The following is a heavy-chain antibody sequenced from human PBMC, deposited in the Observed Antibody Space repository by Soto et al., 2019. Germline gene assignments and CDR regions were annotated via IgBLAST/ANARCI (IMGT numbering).Heavy chain of an antibody. V-gene: IGHV3-30*18. Sequence: ESGGGVVQPGRSLRLSSAASGFTFSSYGMHWVRQAPGKGLEWVAVISYDGSNKYYADSVKGRFTISRDNSKNTLYLQMNSLRAEDTAVYYCAKGGGYCSGGSCRHLDYWGQGTLVTVSS. CDR1: GFTFSSYG. D-gene: IGHD2-15*01. J-gene: IGHJ4*02. CDR2: ISYDGSNK. CDR3: AKGGGYCSGGSCRHLDY.